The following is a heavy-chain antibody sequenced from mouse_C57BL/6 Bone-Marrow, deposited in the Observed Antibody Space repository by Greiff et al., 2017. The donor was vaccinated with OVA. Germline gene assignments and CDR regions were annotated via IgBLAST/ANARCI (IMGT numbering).Heavy chain of an antibody. J-gene: IGHJ2*01. V-gene: IGHV1-19*01. CDR3: ARCTTVVAYYFDY. D-gene: IGHD1-1*01. Sequence: EVKVVESGPVLVKPGASVKMSCKASGYTFTDYYMNWVKQSPGKSLEWIGVINPYNGGTSSNQKFKGKATLTVDKSSSTAYMELNSLTSEDSAVYYCARCTTVVAYYFDYWGQGTTLTVSS. CDR1: GYTFTDYY. CDR2: INPYNGGT.